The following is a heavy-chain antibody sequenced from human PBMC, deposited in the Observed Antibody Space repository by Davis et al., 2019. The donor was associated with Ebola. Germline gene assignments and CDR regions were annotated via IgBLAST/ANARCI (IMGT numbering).Heavy chain of an antibody. Sequence: GGSLRLSCAASGFTFSSYAMSWVRQAPGKGLEWVSAISGSGGSTYYADSVKGRFTISRDNAKNTLYLQMNSLRAEDTAVYYCAKYGKWEFIGADYWGQGTLVTVSS. CDR3: AKYGKWEFIGADY. D-gene: IGHD1-26*01. CDR2: ISGSGGST. CDR1: GFTFSSYA. V-gene: IGHV3-23*01. J-gene: IGHJ4*02.